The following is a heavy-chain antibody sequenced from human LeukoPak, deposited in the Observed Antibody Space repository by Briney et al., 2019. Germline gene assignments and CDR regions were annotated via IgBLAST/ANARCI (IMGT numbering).Heavy chain of an antibody. CDR1: GYIFTTYW. J-gene: IGHJ4*02. D-gene: IGHD3-22*01. Sequence: GESLKISCKGSGYIFTTYWIGWVRQMPGKGLEWMGIIYPGDSDTRYSPSFQGQVTISADKSITTAYLQWSSLEASDTAMYYCARLDSSTYYHIDYWGQGTLVTVSS. CDR2: IYPGDSDT. V-gene: IGHV5-51*01. CDR3: ARLDSSTYYHIDY.